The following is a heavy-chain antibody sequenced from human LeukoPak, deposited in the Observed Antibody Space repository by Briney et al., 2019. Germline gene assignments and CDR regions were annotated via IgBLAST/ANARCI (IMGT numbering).Heavy chain of an antibody. J-gene: IGHJ4*02. V-gene: IGHV3-64*01. CDR3: ARASYGSGRHVDY. D-gene: IGHD3-10*01. CDR1: GFTFNSYT. CDR2: ISSNGGST. Sequence: PGGSLRLSCAASGFTFNSYTMNWVRQAPGKGLEYVSAISSNGGSTYYANSVKGRFTISRDNSKNTLYLQMGSLRAEDMAVYYCARASYGSGRHVDYWGQGTLVTVSS.